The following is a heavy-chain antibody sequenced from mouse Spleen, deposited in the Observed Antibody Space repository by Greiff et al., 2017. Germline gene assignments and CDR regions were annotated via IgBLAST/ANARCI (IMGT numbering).Heavy chain of an antibody. CDR1: GYTFTDYE. CDR2: IDPETGGT. CDR3: SYGSSQESFDY. Sequence: VQLQQSGAELVRPGASVTLSCKASGYTFTDYEMHWVKQTPVHGLEWIGAIDPETGGTAYNQKFKGKATLTADKSSSTAYMELRSLTSEDSAVYYCSYGSSQESFDYWGQGTTLTVSS. J-gene: IGHJ2*01. D-gene: IGHD1-1*01. V-gene: IGHV1-15*01.